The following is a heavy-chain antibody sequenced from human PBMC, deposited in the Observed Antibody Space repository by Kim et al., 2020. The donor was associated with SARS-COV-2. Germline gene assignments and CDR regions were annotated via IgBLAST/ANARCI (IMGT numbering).Heavy chain of an antibody. V-gene: IGHV1-24*01. D-gene: IGHD3-10*01. CDR1: GYTLTELS. CDR2: FDPEDGET. Sequence: ASVKVSCKVSGYTLTELSMHWVRQAPGKGLEWMGGFDPEDGETIYAQKFQGRVTMTEDTSTDTAYMELSSLRSEDTAVYYCATSSLSRGGQSGDYYYYYYGMDVWGQGTTVTVSS. CDR3: ATSSLSRGGQSGDYYYYYYGMDV. J-gene: IGHJ6*02.